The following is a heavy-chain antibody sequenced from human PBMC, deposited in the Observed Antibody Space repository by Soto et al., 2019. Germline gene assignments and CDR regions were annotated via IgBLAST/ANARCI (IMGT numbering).Heavy chain of an antibody. V-gene: IGHV3-7*01. Sequence: EVQLVESGGGLVQPGGSLRLSCAASGFSFSSYWMSWVRQAPGKGLEWVANIKQGGSETYYGGSVKGRVTISRDDAKNSLYLEMNSLRAEDTAVYYCVRAHYTSSSVFDYWGQGTLVTVSS. J-gene: IGHJ4*02. CDR2: IKQGGSET. CDR3: VRAHYTSSSVFDY. CDR1: GFSFSSYW. D-gene: IGHD6-6*01.